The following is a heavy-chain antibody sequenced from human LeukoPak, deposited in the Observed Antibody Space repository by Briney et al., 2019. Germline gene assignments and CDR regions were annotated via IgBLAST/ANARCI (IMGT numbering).Heavy chain of an antibody. Sequence: SQTLSLTCTVSGGSTSGGDYYWSWIRQHPGKGLEWIGYIYYSGSTYYNPSLKSRLTISVDTSKSQFSLRLSSVTAADTAVYYCARRRDRGYDFDYWGQGTLVTVSS. J-gene: IGHJ4*02. CDR3: ARRRDRGYDFDY. CDR2: IYYSGST. V-gene: IGHV4-31*03. D-gene: IGHD5-12*01. CDR1: GGSTSGGDYY.